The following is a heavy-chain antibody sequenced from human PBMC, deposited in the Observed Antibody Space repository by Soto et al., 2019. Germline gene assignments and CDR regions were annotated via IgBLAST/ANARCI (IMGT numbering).Heavy chain of an antibody. V-gene: IGHV4-4*07. D-gene: IGHD3-22*01. Sequence: SETLSLTCTVSGGSISSYYWSWIRQPAGKGLEWIGRIYTSGSTNYNPSLKSRVTMLVDKSKNQFSLKLSSVTAADTAVYYCAATTTYYYDSSGYYSEDYWGQGTLVTVSS. J-gene: IGHJ4*02. CDR3: AATTTYYYDSSGYYSEDY. CDR1: GGSISSYY. CDR2: IYTSGST.